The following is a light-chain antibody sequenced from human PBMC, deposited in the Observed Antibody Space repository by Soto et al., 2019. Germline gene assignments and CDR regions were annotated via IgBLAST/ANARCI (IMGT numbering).Light chain of an antibody. V-gene: IGKV3-20*01. CDR2: GAS. J-gene: IGKJ2*01. Sequence: EIVLTQSPDTLSLSPGERATLSCRASHTVSVNYLAWYQQKPGQAPRLLIYGASNRATGIPDKFSGSVSGTNFTLTTTRLEHEEIAVFYCQQYGSSPYTFGQGTKLEIK. CDR3: QQYGSSPYT. CDR1: HTVSVNY.